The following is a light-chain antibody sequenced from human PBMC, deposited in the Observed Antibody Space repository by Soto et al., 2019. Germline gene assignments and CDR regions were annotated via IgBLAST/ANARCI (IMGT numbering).Light chain of an antibody. Sequence: DIQMTQSPTSLSASVGDRVTITCRASQGIRNFVAWYQQKPGKAPKLLIYAASTLQSGVPSRFSGSGSGTDFTLTINSLQPEYVATYSWQKYSSVPFFGPGTKVEIK. V-gene: IGKV1-27*01. CDR3: QKYSSVPF. CDR2: AAS. J-gene: IGKJ3*01. CDR1: QGIRNF.